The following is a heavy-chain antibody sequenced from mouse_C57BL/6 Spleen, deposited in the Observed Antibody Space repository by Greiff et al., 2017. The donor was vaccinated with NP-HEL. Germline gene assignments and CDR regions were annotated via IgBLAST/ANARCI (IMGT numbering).Heavy chain of an antibody. J-gene: IGHJ3*01. CDR3: ASHDYDGAWFAY. CDR2: ISYDGSN. Sequence: VQLQESGPGLVKPSQSLSLTCSVTGYSITSGYYWNWIRQFPGNKLEWMGYISYDGSNNYNPSLKNRISITRDTSKNQFFLKLNSVTTEDTATYYCASHDYDGAWFAYWGQGTLVTVSA. CDR1: GYSITSGYY. D-gene: IGHD2-4*01. V-gene: IGHV3-6*01.